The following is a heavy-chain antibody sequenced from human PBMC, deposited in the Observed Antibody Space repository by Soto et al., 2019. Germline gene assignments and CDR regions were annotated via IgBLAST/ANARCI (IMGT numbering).Heavy chain of an antibody. J-gene: IGHJ6*02. V-gene: IGHV3-15*07. CDR3: TTLDGDYPAAAWYYYYVMDV. CDR2: IKSKTDGGTT. CDR1: GFTFSNAW. D-gene: IGHD4-17*01. Sequence: EVQLVESGGGLVKPGGSLRLSCAASGFTFSNAWMNWVRQAPGKGLEWVGRIKSKTDGGTTDYAAPVKGRFTISTDNAKNTLYLQMNSLKTEDTAVYYCTTLDGDYPAAAWYYYYVMDVWGQGTTVTVSS.